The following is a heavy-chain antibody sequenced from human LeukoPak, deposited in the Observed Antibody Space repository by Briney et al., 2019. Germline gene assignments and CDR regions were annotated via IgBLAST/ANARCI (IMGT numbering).Heavy chain of an antibody. CDR3: ARTRVYCSSTSCYPSHFDP. J-gene: IGHJ5*02. V-gene: IGHV4-59*01. Sequence: SETLSLTCTVSGGSISSYYWSWIRHPPGKGLEWIGYIYYIGSTSYNPSLKSRVTISVDTSKNQFSLKLSSVTAADTAVYYCARTRVYCSSTSCYPSHFDPWGQGTLVTVSS. CDR1: GGSISSYY. D-gene: IGHD2-2*01. CDR2: IYYIGST.